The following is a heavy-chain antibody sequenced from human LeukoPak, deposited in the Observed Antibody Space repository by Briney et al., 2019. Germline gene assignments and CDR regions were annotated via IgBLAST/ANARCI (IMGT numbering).Heavy chain of an antibody. V-gene: IGHV4-4*07. CDR2: IYTSSGST. CDR3: AKGGWYLKNPGYYFDY. CDR1: GASINTYY. J-gene: IGHJ4*02. Sequence: PSETLSLTCTVSGASINTYYWSWIRQPAGKGLEWLGRIYTSSGSTNYSPSLKSRVTISLDRSKNQFSLKLSSVTAADTAVYYCAKGGWYLKNPGYYFDYWGQGTLVTVSS. D-gene: IGHD6-19*01.